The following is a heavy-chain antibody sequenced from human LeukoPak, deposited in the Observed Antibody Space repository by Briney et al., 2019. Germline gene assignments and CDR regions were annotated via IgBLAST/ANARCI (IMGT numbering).Heavy chain of an antibody. J-gene: IGHJ6*02. V-gene: IGHV4-34*01. CDR2: INHSGST. D-gene: IGHD6-13*01. CDR3: ARDTKLDYYYYGMDV. Sequence: SETLSLTCAVYGGSFSGYYWSWIRQPPGKGLEWIGEINHSGSTNYNPSLKSRVTISVDTSKNQFSLKLSSVTAADTAVYYCARDTKLDYYYYGMDVWGQGTTVTVSS. CDR1: GGSFSGYY.